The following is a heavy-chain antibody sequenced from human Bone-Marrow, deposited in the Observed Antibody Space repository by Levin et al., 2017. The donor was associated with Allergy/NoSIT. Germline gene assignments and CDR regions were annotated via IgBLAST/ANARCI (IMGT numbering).Heavy chain of an antibody. D-gene: IGHD3-22*01. CDR3: ATAGPTSGYADAFEF. Sequence: SCSVSGSTFSRFVLHWVRQAPGKGLEWVAVISHDERSIIYADSVRGRFTISKDNTKDTMYLQMNSLRDEDTAVYYCATAGPTSGYADAFEFWGQGTMVTVSS. J-gene: IGHJ3*01. V-gene: IGHV3-30*04. CDR1: GSTFSRFV. CDR2: ISHDERSI.